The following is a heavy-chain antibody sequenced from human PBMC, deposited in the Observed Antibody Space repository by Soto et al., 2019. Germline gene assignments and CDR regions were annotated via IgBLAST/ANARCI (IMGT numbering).Heavy chain of an antibody. CDR3: AEASPYFDY. Sequence: GASVKVSCKASGYTFTSYGISWVRQAPGQGLGWMGRIIPILGIANYAQKFQGRVTITADKSTSTAYMELSSLRSEDTAVYYCAEASPYFDYWGQGTLVTVSS. CDR2: IIPILGIA. V-gene: IGHV1-69*04. J-gene: IGHJ4*02. D-gene: IGHD2-2*01. CDR1: GYTFTSYG.